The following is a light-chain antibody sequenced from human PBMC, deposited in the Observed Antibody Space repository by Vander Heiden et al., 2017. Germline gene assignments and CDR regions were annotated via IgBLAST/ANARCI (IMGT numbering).Light chain of an antibody. CDR1: SSDFGGYNY. J-gene: IGLJ1*01. CDR2: EVS. CDR3: SSYTSSIPYV. Sequence: QSALTQPASVAGPPGQSITIPCTGTSSDFGGYNYVSWYQQHPGKAPKLMIYEVSNRPSGVSNRFSGSKSGNTASLTISGLQAEDEADYYCSSYTSSIPYVFGTGTKVTVL. V-gene: IGLV2-14*01.